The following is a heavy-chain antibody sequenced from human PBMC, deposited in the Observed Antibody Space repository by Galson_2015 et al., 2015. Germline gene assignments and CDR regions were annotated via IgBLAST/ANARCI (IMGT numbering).Heavy chain of an antibody. D-gene: IGHD3-3*01. CDR1: EFTFSSYY. CDR2: ISSTTTYI. V-gene: IGHV3-21*01. Sequence: SLRLSCAASEFTFSSYYMSWVRQAPRKGLEWVSSISSTTTYIYYADSVKGRFTISRDNAKNSLYLQMNSLGAEDTAVYYCARQILDYDFWSGYYPTNLDYWGQGTLVTVSS. CDR3: ARQILDYDFWSGYYPTNLDY. J-gene: IGHJ4*02.